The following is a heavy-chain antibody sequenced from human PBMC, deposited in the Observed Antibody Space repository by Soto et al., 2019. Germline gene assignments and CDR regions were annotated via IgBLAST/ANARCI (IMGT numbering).Heavy chain of an antibody. D-gene: IGHD4-17*01. V-gene: IGHV3-9*01. CDR1: GFTFDDYA. Sequence: DVQLVESGGGLVQPGRSLRLSCAASGFTFDDYAMHWVRQGPGKGLEWVSSISWNSGNLGYADSEKGRFTISRDNAKNSLYLQMNSLRGEDTALYYCAKGASTTVFAFNDYWGQGTLVTVSS. CDR3: AKGASTTVFAFNDY. J-gene: IGHJ4*02. CDR2: ISWNSGNL.